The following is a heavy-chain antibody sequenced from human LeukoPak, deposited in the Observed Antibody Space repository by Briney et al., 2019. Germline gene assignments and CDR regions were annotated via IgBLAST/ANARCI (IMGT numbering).Heavy chain of an antibody. CDR3: ARADSGSYSDAFDI. Sequence: GGSLRLSCAASGFTFSSYSMNWVRQAPGKGLEWVSSISSSSSYIYYADPVKGRFTISRDNAKNSLYLQMNSLRAEDTAVYYCARADSGSYSDAFDIWGQGTMVTVSS. D-gene: IGHD1-26*01. V-gene: IGHV3-21*01. J-gene: IGHJ3*02. CDR1: GFTFSSYS. CDR2: ISSSSSYI.